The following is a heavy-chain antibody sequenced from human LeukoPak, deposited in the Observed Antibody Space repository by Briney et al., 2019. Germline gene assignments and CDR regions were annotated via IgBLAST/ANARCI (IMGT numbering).Heavy chain of an antibody. CDR2: IIPMFRTA. Sequence: GASVKVSCKASGGTFSNHAISWVRQAPGQGLEWMGGIIPMFRTANYAQKFQGRVTITADESTSTAYMELSSLRSEDTAVYYCATRDYDTLTGYYPRYNWFDPWGQGTLVTVSS. CDR3: ATRDYDTLTGYYPRYNWFDP. J-gene: IGHJ5*02. CDR1: GGTFSNHA. D-gene: IGHD3-9*01. V-gene: IGHV1-69*13.